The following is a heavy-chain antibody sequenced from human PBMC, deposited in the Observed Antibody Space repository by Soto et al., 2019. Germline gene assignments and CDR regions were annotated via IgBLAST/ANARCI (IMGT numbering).Heavy chain of an antibody. CDR2: IFYTGST. Sequence: QVQLQESGPGLVKPSQTLSLTCSVSGGSISSGDYYWSWIRQHPGKGLEWIGYIFYTGSTHYNPSLKSRVTISVDTSKNQCSLKLSSVTAADTAVYYCARAQRGLFPYFYYGVDVWGQGTTVTVSS. CDR1: GGSISSGDYY. V-gene: IGHV4-31*03. CDR3: ARAQRGLFPYFYYGVDV. J-gene: IGHJ6*02. D-gene: IGHD3-10*01.